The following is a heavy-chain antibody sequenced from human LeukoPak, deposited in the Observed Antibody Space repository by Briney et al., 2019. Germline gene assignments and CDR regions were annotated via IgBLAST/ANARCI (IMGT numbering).Heavy chain of an antibody. V-gene: IGHV3-7*02. CDR2: IKEDGSEK. CDR1: GFTFSDYW. CDR3: VCHVVLSVGYHYGLGV. J-gene: IGHJ6*01. Sequence: SGGSLRLSCAASGFTFSDYWMSWVRQAPGKGLEWVSDIKEDGSEKYYVDSVKGRFTISRDNAKNSLYLQMNSLRVEDTALYYCVCHVVLSVGYHYGLGVWGQGTTVTVSS. D-gene: IGHD2-21*01.